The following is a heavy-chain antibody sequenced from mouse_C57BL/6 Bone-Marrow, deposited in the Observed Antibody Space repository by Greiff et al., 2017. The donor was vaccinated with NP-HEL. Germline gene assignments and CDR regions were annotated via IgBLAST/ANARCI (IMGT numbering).Heavy chain of an antibody. CDR2: INPSSGYT. CDR1: GYTFTSYT. Sequence: QVQLKQSGAELARPGASVKMSCKASGYTFTSYTMHWVKQRPGQGLEWIGYINPSSGYTKYNQKFKDKATLTADKSSSTAYMQLSSLTSEDSAVYYCAPLTTVVAWDYWGQGTTLTVSS. V-gene: IGHV1-4*01. J-gene: IGHJ2*01. CDR3: APLTTVVAWDY. D-gene: IGHD1-1*01.